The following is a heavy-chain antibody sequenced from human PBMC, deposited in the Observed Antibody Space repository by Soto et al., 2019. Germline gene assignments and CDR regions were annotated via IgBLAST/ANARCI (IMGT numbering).Heavy chain of an antibody. D-gene: IGHD3-22*01. J-gene: IGHJ5*02. CDR3: ARDPPWYYYDSSGYQEFWFDP. V-gene: IGHV1-18*01. CDR1: GYTFTSYG. Sequence: ASVKVSCKASGYTFTSYGISWVRQAPGQGLEWMGWISAYNGNTDYAQKLQGRVTMTTDTSTSTAYMELRSLRSDDTAVYYCARDPPWYYYDSSGYQEFWFDPWGQGTLVTVSS. CDR2: ISAYNGNT.